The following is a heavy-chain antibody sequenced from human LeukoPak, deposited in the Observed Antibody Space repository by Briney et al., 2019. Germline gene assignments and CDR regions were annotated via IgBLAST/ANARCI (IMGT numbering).Heavy chain of an antibody. J-gene: IGHJ4*02. V-gene: IGHV1-2*02. Sequence: ASVKVSCKASGYTFTGYYMHWVRQAPGQGLEWMGWINPNSGGTSYAQKFQGRVTMTRDTSISTAYMELSRLRSDDTAVYYCATLWVQLERRGYWGQGTLVTVSS. CDR2: INPNSGGT. D-gene: IGHD1-1*01. CDR1: GYTFTGYY. CDR3: ATLWVQLERRGY.